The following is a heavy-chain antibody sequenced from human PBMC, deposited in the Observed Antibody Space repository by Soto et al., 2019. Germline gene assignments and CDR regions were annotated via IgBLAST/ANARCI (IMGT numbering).Heavy chain of an antibody. CDR3: AREDTVGTYYYYGVDV. D-gene: IGHD4-4*01. J-gene: IGHJ6*02. V-gene: IGHV3-30-3*01. CDR2: ISYDGSEK. CDR1: GFTFSSYG. Sequence: QEQLVESGGGVVQPGRSLRLSCAASGFTFSSYGMHWVRQSPGKGLEWVALISYDGSEKYYADSVKCRFTISRDNSEKTHYLQMNSLRPEDTAVYYCAREDTVGTYYYYGVDVWGQGTTVTVSS.